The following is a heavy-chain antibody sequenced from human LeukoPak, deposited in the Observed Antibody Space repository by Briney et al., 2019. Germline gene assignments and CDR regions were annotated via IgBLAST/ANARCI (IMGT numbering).Heavy chain of an antibody. D-gene: IGHD6-13*01. V-gene: IGHV3-23*01. CDR2: ISGSGGST. Sequence: QSGGSLRLSCAASGFTFSSYAMSWVRQAPGKGLEWVSAISGSGGSTYYADSVKGRFTISRDNSKNTLYLQMNSLRAEDTAVYYCAREHGGGWGIAAAHDAFDIWGQGTMVTVSS. J-gene: IGHJ3*02. CDR1: GFTFSSYA. CDR3: AREHGGGWGIAAAHDAFDI.